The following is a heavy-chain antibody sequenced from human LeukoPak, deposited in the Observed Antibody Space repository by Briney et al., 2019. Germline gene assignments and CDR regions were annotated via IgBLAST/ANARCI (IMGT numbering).Heavy chain of an antibody. CDR2: IYASGST. CDR1: SGSISGSYY. V-gene: IGHV4-4*07. J-gene: IGHJ4*02. CDR3: ARGKQNAVDY. D-gene: IGHD1-1*01. Sequence: KPSETLSLTCTVSSGSISGSYYWSWIRQPAGKGLEWIGRIYASGSTSYDPSLKSRVTISVDKSNNQFSLMVTSVTAAGTAVYYCARGKQNAVDYWGQGILVTVSS.